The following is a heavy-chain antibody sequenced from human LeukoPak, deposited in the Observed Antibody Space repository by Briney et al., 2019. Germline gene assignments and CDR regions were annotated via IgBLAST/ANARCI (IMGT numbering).Heavy chain of an antibody. J-gene: IGHJ5*02. D-gene: IGHD6-13*01. V-gene: IGHV4-59*01. CDR1: GVSISSYY. Sequence: SSETLSLTCTVSGVSISSYYWSWIRQPPGKGLEWIGYIYSSGSTNYHPSLKSRVTISVDTSKNQFSLKLSSVTAADTAVYYCARSGSSRGSFDHWGQGTLVTVSS. CDR2: IYSSGST. CDR3: ARSGSSRGSFDH.